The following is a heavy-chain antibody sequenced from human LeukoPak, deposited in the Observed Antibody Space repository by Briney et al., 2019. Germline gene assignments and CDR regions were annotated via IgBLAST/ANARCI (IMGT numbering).Heavy chain of an antibody. CDR2: ITSNSDYL. V-gene: IGHV3-21*04. J-gene: IGHJ4*02. Sequence: GGSLRLSCAASGFTFSSYSMNWVRQAPGKGLEWVSGITSNSDYLYYADSMKGRFTISRDNSKNTLYLQMNSLRAEDTAVYYCAKDNRRAHYFDYWGQGTLVTVSS. CDR1: GFTFSSYS. CDR3: AKDNRRAHYFDY.